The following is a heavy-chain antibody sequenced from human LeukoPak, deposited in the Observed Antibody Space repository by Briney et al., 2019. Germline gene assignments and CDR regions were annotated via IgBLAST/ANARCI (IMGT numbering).Heavy chain of an antibody. CDR2: ILGSGGST. CDR3: AKSGSGWSYYYYYGVDV. Sequence: GSLRLSCAASGFTFSNYAMSWVRQAPGKRLEWVSAILGSGGSTYYADSVKGRFTVSRDNSKSTLYLQMNSLRAEDTAVYYCAKSGSGWSYYYYYGVDVWGQGTTVTVSS. J-gene: IGHJ6*02. D-gene: IGHD6-19*01. CDR1: GFTFSNYA. V-gene: IGHV3-23*01.